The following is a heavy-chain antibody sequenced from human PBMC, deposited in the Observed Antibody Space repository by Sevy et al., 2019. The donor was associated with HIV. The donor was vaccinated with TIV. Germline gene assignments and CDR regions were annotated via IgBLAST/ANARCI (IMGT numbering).Heavy chain of an antibody. CDR2: IYSGGST. Sequence: GGSLRLSCAASEFSVTDNYMSWVRQAPGKGLEWVSTIYSGGSTFYADSVKGRFTISRDNSKNTLYLHMNSLRAEDTAVYYCARDRYYDASGYCYYYYGLDVWGQGTTVTVSS. J-gene: IGHJ6*02. CDR3: ARDRYYDASGYCYYYYGLDV. V-gene: IGHV3-66*01. CDR1: EFSVTDNY. D-gene: IGHD3-22*01.